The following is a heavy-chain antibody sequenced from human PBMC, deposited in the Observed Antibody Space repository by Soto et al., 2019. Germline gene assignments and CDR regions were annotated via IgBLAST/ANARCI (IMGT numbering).Heavy chain of an antibody. CDR2: IKSKTDGGTV. CDR3: SHGYYQYFES. V-gene: IGHV3-15*07. J-gene: IGHJ4*02. CDR1: GVTLSNVW. D-gene: IGHD5-18*01. Sequence: GGSLRLSCAVSGVTLSNVWMNWVRQAPGKGPEWVGRIKSKTDGGTVEYAAPVKDRSTISRDDSENTLYLQMNSLKTEDTAVYYCSHGYYQYFESWGQGTLVTVSS.